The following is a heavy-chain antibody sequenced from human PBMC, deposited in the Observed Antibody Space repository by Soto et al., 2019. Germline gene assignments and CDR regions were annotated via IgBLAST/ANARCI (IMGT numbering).Heavy chain of an antibody. CDR3: ARGDGTGLHSSGWSPRF. D-gene: IGHD6-13*01. J-gene: IGHJ4*02. CDR1: GFTFSIST. Sequence: EVQLVESGGGLVKPGGSLTLSCAASGFTFSISTMSWVRQAPGKRLEWVSSISSGTTYFYYADSVKGRFSISRDNAKHSLYLQMNSLRVEDTAVYFCARGDGTGLHSSGWSPRFWGQGTLVTVSS. CDR2: ISSGTTYF. V-gene: IGHV3-21*01.